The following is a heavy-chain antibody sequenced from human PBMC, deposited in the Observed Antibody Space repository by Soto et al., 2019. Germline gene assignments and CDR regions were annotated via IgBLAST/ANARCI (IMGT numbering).Heavy chain of an antibody. D-gene: IGHD3-10*01. Sequence: QITLKESGPTLVRPTQTLTLTCTFSGFSLSRSGVGVGWIRQPPGKALEWLALIYWDDDKRYSPSLKSRLTITKDTSKNQVVLTLTKLDTVDTATYYCARGGWTTYYSPFFDYWGQGTVVTVSS. J-gene: IGHJ4*02. CDR3: ARGGWTTYYSPFFDY. CDR2: IYWDDDK. CDR1: GFSLSRSGVG. V-gene: IGHV2-5*02.